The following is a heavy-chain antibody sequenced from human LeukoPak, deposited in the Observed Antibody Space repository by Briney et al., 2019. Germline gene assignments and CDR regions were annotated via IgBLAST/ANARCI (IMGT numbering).Heavy chain of an antibody. V-gene: IGHV1-18*01. J-gene: IGHJ3*02. CDR3: ARDRSSSSWHPDAFDI. CDR2: ISAYNGNT. Sequence: GGSVNVSCKASGYTFTSYGISWVRQAPGQGLEWMGWISAYNGNTNYAQKLQGRVTITTDTSTRTAYMEMSSLRSDDTAVYYGARDRSSSSWHPDAFDIWGQGTMVTVSS. D-gene: IGHD6-13*01. CDR1: GYTFTSYG.